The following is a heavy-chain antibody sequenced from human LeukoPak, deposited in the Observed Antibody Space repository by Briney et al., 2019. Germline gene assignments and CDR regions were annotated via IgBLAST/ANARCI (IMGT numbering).Heavy chain of an antibody. V-gene: IGHV1-2*02. D-gene: IGHD3-22*01. Sequence: GASVKVSCKASGYTFTGYYMHWVRQAPGQGLEWMGWINPNRGGTNYAQKFQGRVTMTRDTSISTAYMELSRLRSDDTAVYYCARGYYYDSSGYYEGLDYFDYWGQGTLVTVSS. CDR2: INPNRGGT. J-gene: IGHJ4*02. CDR3: ARGYYYDSSGYYEGLDYFDY. CDR1: GYTFTGYY.